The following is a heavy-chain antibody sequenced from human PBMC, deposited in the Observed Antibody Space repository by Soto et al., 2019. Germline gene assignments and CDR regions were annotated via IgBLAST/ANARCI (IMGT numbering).Heavy chain of an antibody. J-gene: IGHJ2*01. Sequence: QVQLVESGGGVVQPGRSLRLSCAASGFTFSSYAMHWVRQAPGKGLERVAVISYAGRNKYYADSVKGRFTISRDNSKNTLYLQMNSLSAEDTAVDYCSRGFDLWGRGTLVTVSS. CDR3: SRGFDL. CDR1: GFTFSSYA. V-gene: IGHV3-30-3*01. CDR2: ISYAGRNK.